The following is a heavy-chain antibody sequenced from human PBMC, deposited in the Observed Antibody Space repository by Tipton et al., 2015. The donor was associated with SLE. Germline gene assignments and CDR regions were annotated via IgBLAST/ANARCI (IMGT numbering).Heavy chain of an antibody. CDR1: GGSFSGYY. CDR2: INHSGST. D-gene: IGHD2-2*01. Sequence: TLSLTCAVYGGSFSGYYWSWIRQPPGKGLEWIGEINHSGSTNYNPSLKSRVTISVDTSKNQFSLKLSSVTAGDTAVYYCARGGGCSPSRYFDLRGRGTLVTVS. J-gene: IGHJ2*01. CDR3: ARGGGCSPSRYFDL. V-gene: IGHV4-34*01.